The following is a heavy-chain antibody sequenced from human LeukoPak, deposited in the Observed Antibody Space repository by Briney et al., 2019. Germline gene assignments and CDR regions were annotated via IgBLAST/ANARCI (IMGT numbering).Heavy chain of an antibody. D-gene: IGHD3-22*01. J-gene: IGHJ4*02. Sequence: GGSLRLSCVASGFTFSDYWMTWVRQAPGKGLEWVANIKEDGSEKNYADSVKGRFTISRDNAKNSLYLQMNSLRAEDTTLYYCVREGNYLFDYWGQGALVTVSS. V-gene: IGHV3-7*01. CDR1: GFTFSDYW. CDR2: IKEDGSEK. CDR3: VREGNYLFDY.